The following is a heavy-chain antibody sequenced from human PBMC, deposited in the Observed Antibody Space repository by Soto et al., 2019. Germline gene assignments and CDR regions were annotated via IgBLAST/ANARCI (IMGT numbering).Heavy chain of an antibody. CDR1: GYMFSTYD. CDR3: AREHRYNWNDEGWFDP. V-gene: IGHV1-8*01. CDR2: LNPNSGNT. Sequence: QVQLVQSGAEVKKPGASVKVSCKASGYMFSTYDINWVRQAPGQGLEWMGWLNPNSGNTGYAQKLQGRVTMTRNTSIYTAYMELSSLGSDDTAVYYCAREHRYNWNDEGWFDPWGQGTLVTVAS. J-gene: IGHJ5*02. D-gene: IGHD1-20*01.